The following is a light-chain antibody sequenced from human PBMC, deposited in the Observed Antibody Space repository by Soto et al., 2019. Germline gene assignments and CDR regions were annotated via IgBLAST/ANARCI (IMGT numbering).Light chain of an antibody. J-gene: IGKJ2*01. V-gene: IGKV1-39*01. CDR1: QTISTY. Sequence: DIQMTQSPSSLSASVGDSVTITCRASQTISTYLNWYQQKPGKAPRLLIYDASSLLSGVPSRFSGSGSGTDFTLTIASLQPEDFSTYYCQQSDSTPYTFGQGTKVDTK. CDR2: DAS. CDR3: QQSDSTPYT.